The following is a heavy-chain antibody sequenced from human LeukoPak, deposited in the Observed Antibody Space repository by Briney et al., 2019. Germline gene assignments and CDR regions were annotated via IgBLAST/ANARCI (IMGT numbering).Heavy chain of an antibody. D-gene: IGHD3-10*01. J-gene: IGHJ5*02. V-gene: IGHV4-34*01. CDR3: ARLRRVRTYWFDP. CDR2: INHSGST. Sequence: SETLSLTCAVYGGSFSGYYWSWIRQPPGKGLEWIGEINHSGSTNYNPSPKSRVTISVDTSKNQFSLKLSSVTAADTAVYYCARLRRVRTYWFDPWGQGTLVTVSS. CDR1: GGSFSGYY.